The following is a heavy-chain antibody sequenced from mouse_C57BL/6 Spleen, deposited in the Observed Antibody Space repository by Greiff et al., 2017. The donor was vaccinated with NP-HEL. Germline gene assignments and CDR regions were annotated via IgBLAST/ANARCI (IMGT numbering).Heavy chain of an antibody. D-gene: IGHD1-1*01. CDR2: IDPEDGDT. V-gene: IGHV14-1*01. CDR1: GFNIKDYY. J-gene: IGHJ2*01. Sequence: EIQLQQSGAELVRPGASVKLSCTASGFNIKDYYMHWVKQRPEQGLEWIGRIDPEDGDTEYAPKFQGKATLTADTSSNTAYLQLSSLTSEDTAVYYCTTRDYYGSSYDLDYWGQGTTLTVSS. CDR3: TTRDYYGSSYDLDY.